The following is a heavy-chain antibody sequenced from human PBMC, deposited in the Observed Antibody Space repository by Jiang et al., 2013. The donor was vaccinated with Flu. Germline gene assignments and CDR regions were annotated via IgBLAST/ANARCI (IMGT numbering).Heavy chain of an antibody. CDR2: IGTAGDT. CDR3: ARDGITGTEGDWYFDL. J-gene: IGHJ2*01. Sequence: QLVESGGGLVQPGGSLRLSCAASGFTFSSYDMHWVRQATGKGLEWVSAIGTAGDTYYPGSVKGRFTISRENAKNSLYLQMNSLRAEDTAVYYCARDGITGTEGDWYFDLWGRGTLVTVSS. D-gene: IGHD1-20*01. V-gene: IGHV3-13*01. CDR1: GFTFSSYD.